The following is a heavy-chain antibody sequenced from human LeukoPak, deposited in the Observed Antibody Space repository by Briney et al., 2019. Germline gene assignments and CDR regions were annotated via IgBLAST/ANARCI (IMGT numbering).Heavy chain of an antibody. V-gene: IGHV3-7*01. CDR2: IKQDGSEK. CDR1: GFTFSSYW. Sequence: GGSLRLSCATSGFTFSSYWMTWVRQAPGEGLEWVANIKQDGSEKYYVDSVKGRFTISRDNAKNSLYLQMNSLRDEDTAVYYCGRAMDVWGQGTTVTVSS. J-gene: IGHJ6*02. CDR3: GRAMDV.